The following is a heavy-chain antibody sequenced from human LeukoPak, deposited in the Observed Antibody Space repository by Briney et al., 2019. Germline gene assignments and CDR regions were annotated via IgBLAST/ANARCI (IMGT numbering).Heavy chain of an antibody. Sequence: SETLSLTCAVYGGSFSPYYWSWIRQPPGKGLEWIGEINRSGSTNYNPSLKSRVTISVDTSKNQFSLRLSPVTAADTAVYYCARGGFYCGGDCYVDYWGQGTLVTVSS. CDR3: ARGGFYCGGDCYVDY. CDR1: GGSFSPYY. CDR2: INRSGST. D-gene: IGHD2-21*02. J-gene: IGHJ4*02. V-gene: IGHV4-34*01.